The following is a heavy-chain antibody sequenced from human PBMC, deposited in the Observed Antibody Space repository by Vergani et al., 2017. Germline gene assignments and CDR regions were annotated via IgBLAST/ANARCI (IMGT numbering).Heavy chain of an antibody. D-gene: IGHD3-10*01. Sequence: QVQLQQWGAGVVKPSGTLSLTCAVFDESFSSLYWSWIRQPPGKGLEWIVEINNDGHTNYNQSLESRVTVSRDTAKNQFSLNLMSVTAADTAMYYCAVRPRVNLVGGEIVTKRTFDYWSQGSLVTVSS. CDR1: DESFSSLY. J-gene: IGHJ4*02. CDR3: AVRPRVNLVGGEIVTKRTFDY. V-gene: IGHV4-34*02. CDR2: INNDGHT.